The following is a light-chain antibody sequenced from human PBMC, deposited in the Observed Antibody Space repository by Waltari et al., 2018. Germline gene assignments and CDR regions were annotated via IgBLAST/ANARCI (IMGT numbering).Light chain of an antibody. V-gene: IGKV3-15*01. CDR1: QRFGSN. CDR2: GAS. J-gene: IGKJ2*01. Sequence: EIVMTQSPATLSVSVGERATLSCRASQRFGSNLAWYQLKPGQAPRLLLSGASTRATGIPARFSGSGSGTEFTLTISSLQSEDFAVYYCQHTFETPYSFGQGTKLESK. CDR3: QHTFETPYS.